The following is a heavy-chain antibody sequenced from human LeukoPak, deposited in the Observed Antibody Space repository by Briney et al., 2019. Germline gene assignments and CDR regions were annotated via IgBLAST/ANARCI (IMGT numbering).Heavy chain of an antibody. V-gene: IGHV4-39*01. Sequence: PSETLSLTCTVSGGFMRSSTYYWAWIRQPPGKGLEWIGSIYDCGSAYYTPSLKSRVTISVDTSKDQFSLKLSSVTAADTAVYYCARHFNYYYGMDIWGQGTTVIVSS. CDR3: ARHFNYYYGMDI. CDR2: IYDCGSA. CDR1: GGFMRSSTYY. J-gene: IGHJ6*02.